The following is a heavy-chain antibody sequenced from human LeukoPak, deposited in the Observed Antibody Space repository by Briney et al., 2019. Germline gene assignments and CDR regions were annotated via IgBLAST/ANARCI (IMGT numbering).Heavy chain of an antibody. D-gene: IGHD4-17*01. CDR3: ARGSGDYGLYYFDY. CDR1: GGSFSGYY. CDR2: INHSGST. V-gene: IGHV4-34*01. J-gene: IGHJ4*02. Sequence: PSETLSLTRAVYGGSFSGYYWSWIRQPPGKGLEWIGEINHSGSTNYNPSLKSRVTISVDTSKNQFSLKLSSVTAADTAVYYCARGSGDYGLYYFDYWGQGTLVTVSS.